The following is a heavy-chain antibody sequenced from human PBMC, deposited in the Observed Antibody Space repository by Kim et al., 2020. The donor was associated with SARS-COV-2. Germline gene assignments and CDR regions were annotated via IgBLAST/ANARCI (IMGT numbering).Heavy chain of an antibody. J-gene: IGHJ4*02. Sequence: DSVKRRFTSSRDNSQKQLYLQMNSLGGEDTAVYYCARTRAYCGGDCSDFDYWGQGTLVTVSS. CDR3: ARTRAYCGGDCSDFDY. V-gene: IGHV3-30*07. D-gene: IGHD2-21*02.